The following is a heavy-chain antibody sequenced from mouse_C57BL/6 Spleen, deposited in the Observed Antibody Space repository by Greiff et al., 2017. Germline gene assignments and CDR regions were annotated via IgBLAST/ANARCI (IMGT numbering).Heavy chain of an antibody. CDR3: AREGYSNYRAMDY. J-gene: IGHJ4*01. Sequence: VQLQQPGAELVMPGASVKLSCKASGYTFTSYWMHWVKQRPGQGLEWIGEIDPSDSYTNYNQKFKGKSTLTVDKSSSTAYMQLSSLTAEDSAVYYGAREGYSNYRAMDYWGQGTSVTVSS. CDR1: GYTFTSYW. CDR2: IDPSDSYT. D-gene: IGHD2-5*01. V-gene: IGHV1-69*01.